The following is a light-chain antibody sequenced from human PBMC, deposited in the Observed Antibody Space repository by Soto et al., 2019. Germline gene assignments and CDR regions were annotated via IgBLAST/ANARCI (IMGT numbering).Light chain of an antibody. CDR1: SSDVGGYNL. Sequence: QSVLTQPASVSGSPGQSITISCTGTSSDVGGYNLVSWYQQHPGRAPKLIIYEGTKRPSGVSDRFSVSKSGNTASLTISGLQADDEADYHCCSYASSTTLYVFGTGTKVTVL. CDR3: CSYASSTTLYV. CDR2: EGT. J-gene: IGLJ1*01. V-gene: IGLV2-14*02.